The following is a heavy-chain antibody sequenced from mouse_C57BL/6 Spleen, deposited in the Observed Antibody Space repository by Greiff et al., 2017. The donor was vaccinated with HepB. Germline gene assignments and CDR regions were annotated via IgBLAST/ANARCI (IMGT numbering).Heavy chain of an antibody. CDR1: GYTFTSYW. D-gene: IGHD2-3*01. V-gene: IGHV1-53*01. J-gene: IGHJ3*01. Sequence: VQLQQPGTELVKPGASLKLSCKASGYTFTSYWMHWVNQRPGQGLEWIGNINPSNGGTNYNEKFKSKATLTVDKSSSTAYMQLSSLTSEDSAVYSCAREGYDGYYRGFAYWGQGTLVTVSA. CDR2: INPSNGGT. CDR3: AREGYDGYYRGFAY.